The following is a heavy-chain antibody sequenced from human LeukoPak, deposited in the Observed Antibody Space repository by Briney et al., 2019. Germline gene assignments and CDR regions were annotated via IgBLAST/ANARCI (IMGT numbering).Heavy chain of an antibody. CDR1: GGSISSSSYY. CDR2: IYYSGST. D-gene: IGHD3-10*01. CDR3: ARHGSRGFMVPVVTNPPDY. V-gene: IGHV4-39*01. Sequence: PSETLSLTCTVSGGSISSSSYYWGWIRQPPGKGLEWIGSIYYSGSTYYNPSLKSRVTISVDTSKNQFSLKLSSVTAADTAVYYCARHGSRGFMVPVVTNPPDYWGQGTLVTVSS. J-gene: IGHJ4*02.